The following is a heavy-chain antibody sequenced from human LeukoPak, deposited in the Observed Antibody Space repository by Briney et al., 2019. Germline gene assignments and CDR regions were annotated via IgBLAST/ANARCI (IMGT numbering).Heavy chain of an antibody. CDR2: IYHSGST. Sequence: SETLSLTCSVSGYSISSGYYWGWIRQPPGKRLEWIGSIYHSGSTYYDPSLKSRVTISVDTSKNQFSLKLSSVTAADTAVYYCARVGRREMATNYWGQGTLVTVSS. CDR3: ARVGRREMATNY. V-gene: IGHV4-38-2*02. J-gene: IGHJ4*02. D-gene: IGHD5-24*01. CDR1: GYSISSGYY.